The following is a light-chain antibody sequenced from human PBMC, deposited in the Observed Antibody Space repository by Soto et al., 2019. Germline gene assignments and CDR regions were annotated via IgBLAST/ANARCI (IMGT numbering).Light chain of an antibody. J-gene: IGKJ3*01. CDR1: QSVSSSY. CDR2: GAS. CDR3: QQYGSSPT. V-gene: IGKV3-20*01. Sequence: ELVLTQSPGTLSLSPGERATLSCRASQSVSSSYLAWYQQKPGQAPRLLIYGASSRATGIPDRFSGSGSGTDFTLTISRLEPEYFAVYYCQQYGSSPTFGPGTKVDIK.